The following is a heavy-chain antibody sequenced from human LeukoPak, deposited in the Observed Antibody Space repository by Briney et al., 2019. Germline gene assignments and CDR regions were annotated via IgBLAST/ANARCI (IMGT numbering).Heavy chain of an antibody. Sequence: GGSLRLSCAASGFTFDDYAMHWVRQAPGKCLEWVSGISWNSGSIDYADSVKGRFTISRDNAKNSLYLQMNSLRAEDMALYYCAKDEFVASDFTGAFDIWGQGTMVTVSS. V-gene: IGHV3-9*03. D-gene: IGHD2-8*02. CDR2: ISWNSGSI. CDR1: GFTFDDYA. J-gene: IGHJ3*02. CDR3: AKDEFVASDFTGAFDI.